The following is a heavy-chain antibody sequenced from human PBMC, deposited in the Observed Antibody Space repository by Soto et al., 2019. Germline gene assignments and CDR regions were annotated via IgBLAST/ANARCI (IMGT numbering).Heavy chain of an antibody. Sequence: SETLSLTCTVSGGSIIDGQTYLNWIRQHPERGLEWMGYINYRGTTNYSPALKSRILISIDTSKNQFFLSLTSVTAADTAVYYCARDSPEVAHYWGQGTLVTVSS. CDR1: GGSIIDGQTY. CDR2: INYRGTT. V-gene: IGHV4-31*03. J-gene: IGHJ4*02. D-gene: IGHD2-15*01. CDR3: ARDSPEVAHY.